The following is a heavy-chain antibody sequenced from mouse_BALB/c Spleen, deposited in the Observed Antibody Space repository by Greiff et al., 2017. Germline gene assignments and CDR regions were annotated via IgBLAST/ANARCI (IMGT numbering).Heavy chain of an antibody. CDR2: ILPGSGST. J-gene: IGHJ4*01. V-gene: IGHV1-9*01. CDR3: ARRGGNYVYYAMDY. CDR1: GYTFSSYW. Sequence: QVQLQQSGAELMKPGASVKISCKATGYTFSSYWIEWVKQRPGHGLEWIGEILPGSGSTNYNEKFKGKATFTADTSSNTAYMQLSSLTSEDSAVYHCARRGGNYVYYAMDYWGQGTSVTVSS. D-gene: IGHD2-1*01.